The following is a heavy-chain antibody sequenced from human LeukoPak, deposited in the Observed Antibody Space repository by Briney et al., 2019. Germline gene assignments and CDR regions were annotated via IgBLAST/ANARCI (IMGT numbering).Heavy chain of an antibody. CDR1: GFTFSSYG. CDR3: AKDQVVVVPAATNQWGEGFADY. Sequence: HPGGSLRLSCAASGFTFSSYGMHWVRQAPGKGLEWVAVISYDGSNKYYADSVKGRFTISRDNSKNTLYLQMNSLRAEDTAVYYCAKDQVVVVPAATNQWGEGFADYWGQGTLVTVSS. J-gene: IGHJ4*02. CDR2: ISYDGSNK. D-gene: IGHD2-2*01. V-gene: IGHV3-30*18.